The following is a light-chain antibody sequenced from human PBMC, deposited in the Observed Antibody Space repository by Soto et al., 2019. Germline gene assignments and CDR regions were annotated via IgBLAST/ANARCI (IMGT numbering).Light chain of an antibody. Sequence: QSVLTQPPSASEPPGQRVTISCSGSTSNIGSNYVYWYQQLPGTAPKLLIYRNNQRPSGVPDRFSGSKSGTSASLAISGLRSEDEADYHCAAWDDSLSGVVFGGGTKLTVL. CDR3: AAWDDSLSGVV. CDR2: RNN. CDR1: TSNIGSNY. V-gene: IGLV1-47*01. J-gene: IGLJ3*02.